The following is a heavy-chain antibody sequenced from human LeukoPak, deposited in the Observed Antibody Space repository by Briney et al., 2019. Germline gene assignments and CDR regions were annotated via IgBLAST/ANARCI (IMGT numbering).Heavy chain of an antibody. CDR1: GFTFSSYA. Sequence: GGSLRLSCAASGFTFSSYAMSWVRQAPGKGLEWVSSVSGSGDSRYYADSVKGRFTIPRDNSKNTLYLQMNSLRAEDTAVYYCARETLRRGSDYWGQGTLVTVSS. CDR3: ARETLRRGSDY. CDR2: VSGSGDSR. D-gene: IGHD5-24*01. V-gene: IGHV3-23*01. J-gene: IGHJ4*02.